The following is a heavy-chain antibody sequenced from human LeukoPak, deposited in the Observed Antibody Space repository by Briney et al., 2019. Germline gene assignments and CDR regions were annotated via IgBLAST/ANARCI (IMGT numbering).Heavy chain of an antibody. CDR1: GFTFSSYE. CDR3: ARDRGSFLLDY. D-gene: IGHD1-26*01. V-gene: IGHV3-48*01. CDR2: ISSSSSTI. J-gene: IGHJ4*02. Sequence: GGSLRLSCAASGFTFSSYEMNWVRQAPGKGLEWVSYISSSSSTIYYADSVKGRFTISRDNAKNSLYLQMNSLRAEDTAVYYCARDRGSFLLDYWGQGTLVTVSS.